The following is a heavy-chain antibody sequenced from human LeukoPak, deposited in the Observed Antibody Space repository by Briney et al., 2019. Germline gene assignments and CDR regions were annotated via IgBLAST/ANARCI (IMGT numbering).Heavy chain of an antibody. CDR3: AREWGGYYYDACDI. D-gene: IGHD3-22*01. CDR1: GGTFSSYA. CDR2: IIPIFGAA. J-gene: IGHJ3*02. V-gene: IGHV1-69*05. Sequence: SVKVSCKASGGTFSSYAISWVRQAPGQGLEWMGRIIPIFGAANYAKKFQGRVTITTDESTGTAYMGLSSLMSEDQAVYYCAREWGGYYYDACDIWGQGTMGTVSS.